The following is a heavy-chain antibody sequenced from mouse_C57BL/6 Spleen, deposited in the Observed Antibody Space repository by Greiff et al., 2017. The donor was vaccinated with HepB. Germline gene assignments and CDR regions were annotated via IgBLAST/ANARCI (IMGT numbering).Heavy chain of an antibody. J-gene: IGHJ1*03. V-gene: IGHV1-54*01. CDR3: ARSDRYFDV. CDR1: GYAFTNYL. CDR2: INPGSGGT. Sequence: QVQLQQSGAELVRPGTSVKVSCKASGYAFTNYLIEWVKQRPGQGLEWIGVINPGSGGTNYNEKFKGKATLTADKSSSTAYMQLSSLTSEDSAVYFCARSDRYFDVWGTGTTVTVSS.